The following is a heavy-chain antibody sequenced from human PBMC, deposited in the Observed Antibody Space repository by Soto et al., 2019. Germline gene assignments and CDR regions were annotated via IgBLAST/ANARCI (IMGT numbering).Heavy chain of an antibody. CDR1: GYTFTGYY. Sequence: QVQLVQSGAEVKKPGASVKVSCKASGYTFTGYYMHWVRQAPGQGLEWMGWINPNSGGTNYAQKFQGWVSMTRDTSISTAYMELSRQRSDDTAVYYCARGERAAAGSVDGMDVWGQGTTVTVSS. CDR3: ARGERAAAGSVDGMDV. D-gene: IGHD6-13*01. J-gene: IGHJ6*02. V-gene: IGHV1-2*04. CDR2: INPNSGGT.